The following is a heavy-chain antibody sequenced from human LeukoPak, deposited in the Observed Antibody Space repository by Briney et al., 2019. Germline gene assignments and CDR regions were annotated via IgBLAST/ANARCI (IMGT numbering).Heavy chain of an antibody. CDR3: ARARAGQDAFDI. V-gene: IGHV1-69*05. CDR2: IIPIFGTA. CDR1: GYTFTGYY. J-gene: IGHJ3*02. D-gene: IGHD6-19*01. Sequence: SVKVSCKASGYTFTGYYMHWVRQAPGQGLEWKGGIIPIFGTANYAQKFQGRVTITTDEFTSTAYMELSSLRSEDTAVYYCARARAGQDAFDIWGQGTMVTVSS.